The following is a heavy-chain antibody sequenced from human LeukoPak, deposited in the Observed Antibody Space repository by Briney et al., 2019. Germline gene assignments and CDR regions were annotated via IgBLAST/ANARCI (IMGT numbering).Heavy chain of an antibody. CDR1: GFTFSSYG. D-gene: IGHD6-19*01. Sequence: GGSLRLSCAASGFTFSSYGMHWVRQAPGKGLEWVAVIWYDGSNKYYADSVKGRFTISRDNAKNSLYLQMNSLRAEDTAVYYCALKGYSSGWYFDYWGQGTLVTVSS. J-gene: IGHJ4*02. V-gene: IGHV3-33*03. CDR3: ALKGYSSGWYFDY. CDR2: IWYDGSNK.